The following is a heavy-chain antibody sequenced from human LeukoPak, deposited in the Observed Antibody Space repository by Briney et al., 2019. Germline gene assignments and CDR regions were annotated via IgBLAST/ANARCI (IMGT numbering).Heavy chain of an antibody. CDR3: ARGKGLLWFGSPPGDY. CDR2: INPNSGGT. D-gene: IGHD3-10*01. CDR1: GYTFTGYY. V-gene: IGHV1-2*02. Sequence: ASVKVSCKASGYTFTGYYMHWVRQAPGQGLEWMGWINPNSGGTNYAQKFQGRVTMTRDTSISTAYMELSRLRSDDTAVYYCARGKGLLWFGSPPGDYWGQGTPVNVSS. J-gene: IGHJ4*02.